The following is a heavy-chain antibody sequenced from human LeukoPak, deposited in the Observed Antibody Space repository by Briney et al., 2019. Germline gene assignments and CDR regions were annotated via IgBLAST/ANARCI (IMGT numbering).Heavy chain of an antibody. D-gene: IGHD1-26*01. J-gene: IGHJ4*02. CDR1: GFTFSSHA. CDR3: ATLELYESGVDY. Sequence: GGSLRLSCTPSGFTFSSHAMSWVRQAPGKGLEWVANIKQDGSEKYYVDSVKGRFTISRDNAKNSLYLQMNSLRAEDTAVYYCATLELYESGVDYWGQGTLVTVSS. V-gene: IGHV3-7*01. CDR2: IKQDGSEK.